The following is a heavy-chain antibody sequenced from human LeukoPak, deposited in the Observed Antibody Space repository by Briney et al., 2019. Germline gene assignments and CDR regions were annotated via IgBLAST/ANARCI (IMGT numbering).Heavy chain of an antibody. CDR1: GGTFSSYA. J-gene: IGHJ4*02. CDR3: ARDEGWLQSPDY. D-gene: IGHD5-24*01. CDR2: IIPILGIA. Sequence: ASVKVSCKASGGTFSSYAISWVRQAPGQGLEWMGRIIPILGIANYAQKFQGRVTVTADKSTSTAYMELSSLRSEDTAVYYCARDEGWLQSPDYWGQGTLVTVSS. V-gene: IGHV1-69*04.